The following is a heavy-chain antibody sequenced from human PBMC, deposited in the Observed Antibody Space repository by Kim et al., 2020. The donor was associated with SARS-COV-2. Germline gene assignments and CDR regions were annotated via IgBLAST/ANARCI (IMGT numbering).Heavy chain of an antibody. CDR2: INAGNSNT. J-gene: IGHJ4*02. D-gene: IGHD2-2*01. Sequence: ASVKVFCKASGYTFSNYAIHWARQAPGQRLEWMGWINAGNSNTKYSEKFQDRLTITRDTSASTAYMELSSLRSEDTAVYYCARVYCSSTSCQYYFEYWGQGTLVTVSS. CDR1: GYTFSNYA. CDR3: ARVYCSSTSCQYYFEY. V-gene: IGHV1-3*01.